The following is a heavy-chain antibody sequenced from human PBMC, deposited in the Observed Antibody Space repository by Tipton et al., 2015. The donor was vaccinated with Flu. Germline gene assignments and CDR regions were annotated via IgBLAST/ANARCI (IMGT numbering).Heavy chain of an antibody. CDR1: GFTSSSYA. CDR2: IQYDGSNI. CDR3: AKDRSGSWTFDY. D-gene: IGHD6-13*01. Sequence: SLRLSCAASGFTSSSYAMHWVRQAPGKGLEWVAVIQYDGSNIRYADSVKGRFTISRDNSKKTLYLQMNSLRGEDTGVYYCAKDRSGSWTFDYCGQGSLVTVSS. J-gene: IGHJ4*02. V-gene: IGHV3-30*02.